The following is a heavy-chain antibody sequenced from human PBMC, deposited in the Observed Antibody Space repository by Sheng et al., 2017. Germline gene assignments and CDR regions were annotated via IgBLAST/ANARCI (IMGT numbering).Heavy chain of an antibody. CDR2: IYYSGST. CDR1: GGSISSHY. J-gene: IGHJ4*02. V-gene: IGHV4-59*11. CDR3: ARGSFTYYYGSGSYSQGDY. D-gene: IGHD3-10*01. Sequence: QVQLQESGPGLVKPSETLSLTCTVSGGSISSHYWSWIRQPPGKGLEWIGYIYYSGSTNYNPSLKSRVTISVDTSKNQFSLKLSSVTAADTAVYYCARGSFTYYYGSGSYSQGDYWGQGTLVTVSS.